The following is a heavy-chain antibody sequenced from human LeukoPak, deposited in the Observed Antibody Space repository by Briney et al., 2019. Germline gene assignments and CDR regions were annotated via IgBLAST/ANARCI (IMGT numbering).Heavy chain of an antibody. CDR2: ISSSSSYT. CDR1: GLPFSSYA. D-gene: IGHD3-9*01. V-gene: IGHV3-21*05. J-gene: IGHJ4*02. CDR3: ARVDDILTGYYGAFDY. Sequence: NPGGSLRLSCAASGLPFSSYAMHWVRQAPGKGLEWVSYISSSSSYTNYADSVKGRFTISRDNAKNSLYLQMNSLRAEDTAVYYCARVDDILTGYYGAFDYWGQGTLVTVSS.